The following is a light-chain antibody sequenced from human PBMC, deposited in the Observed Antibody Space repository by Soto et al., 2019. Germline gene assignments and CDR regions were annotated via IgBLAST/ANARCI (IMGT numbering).Light chain of an antibody. CDR3: SAYTVSRTYV. Sequence: QSALTQPASVSGSPGQSITISCTGTSSEVGAYNFVSWHQQHPGKAPKFMIYNVYDRPSGISYRFSGSKSGNTASLTISGLQGEDEADYYCSAYTVSRTYVFGTGTKLTAL. CDR1: SSEVGAYNF. J-gene: IGLJ1*01. V-gene: IGLV2-14*03. CDR2: NVY.